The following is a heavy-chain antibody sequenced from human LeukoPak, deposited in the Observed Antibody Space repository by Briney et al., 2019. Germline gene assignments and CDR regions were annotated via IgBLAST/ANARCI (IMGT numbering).Heavy chain of an antibody. CDR3: ARDPYSGYEDY. Sequence: PGGSLRLSCAASGFTFSDYWMNWVRQAPGKGLEWVANIKQDGSEKYYVDSVKGRFTISRDNAKNSLYLQMNSLRAEDTAVYYCARDPYSGYEDYRGQGTLVTVSS. V-gene: IGHV3-7*01. CDR1: GFTFSDYW. CDR2: IKQDGSEK. J-gene: IGHJ4*02. D-gene: IGHD5-12*01.